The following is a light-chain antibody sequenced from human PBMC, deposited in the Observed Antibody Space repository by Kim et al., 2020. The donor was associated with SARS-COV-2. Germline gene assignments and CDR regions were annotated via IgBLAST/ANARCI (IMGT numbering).Light chain of an antibody. V-gene: IGLV3-19*01. J-gene: IGLJ3*02. CDR1: SLRSYY. CDR3: NSRDSSNNHWV. CDR2: GKN. Sequence: SSELTQDPAVSVALGQTVRITCQGDSLRSYYASWYQQKPGQAPVLVIYGKNNRPSGIPDRFSGSSSANTASLTITGAQAEDEAVYYCNSRDSSNNHWVFG.